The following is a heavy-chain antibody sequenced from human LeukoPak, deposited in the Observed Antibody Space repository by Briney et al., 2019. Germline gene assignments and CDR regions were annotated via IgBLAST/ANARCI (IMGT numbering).Heavy chain of an antibody. V-gene: IGHV3-23*01. CDR2: ISGSGGST. D-gene: IGHD1-26*01. CDR1: GFTFSSYA. CDR3: AKVGEIVGAYYFDY. Sequence: HPGRSLRLSCAASGFTFSSYAMSWVRQAPGKGLEWVSAISGSGGSTYYADSVKGRFTISRDNSKNTLYLQMNSLRAEDTAVYYCAKVGEIVGAYYFDYWGQGTLVTVSS. J-gene: IGHJ4*02.